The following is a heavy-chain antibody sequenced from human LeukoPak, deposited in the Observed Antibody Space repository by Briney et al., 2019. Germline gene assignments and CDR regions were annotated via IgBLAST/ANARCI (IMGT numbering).Heavy chain of an antibody. V-gene: IGHV1-8*01. CDR3: ASSPCSSTSCYEQDAFDI. J-gene: IGHJ3*02. Sequence: GASVKVSCKASGYTFTSYDISWVRQATGQGLEWMGWMNPNSGNTGYAQKFQGRVTMTRNTSISTAYMELSSLRSEDTAVYYCASSPCSSTSCYEQDAFDIWGQGAMVTVSS. CDR1: GYTFTSYD. CDR2: MNPNSGNT. D-gene: IGHD2-2*01.